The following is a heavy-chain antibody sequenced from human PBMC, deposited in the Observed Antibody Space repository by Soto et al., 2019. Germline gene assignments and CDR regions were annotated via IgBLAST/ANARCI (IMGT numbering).Heavy chain of an antibody. CDR1: GYTFTSYA. Sequence: ASVKVSCKASGYTFTSYAMHWVRQAPGQRLEWMGWINAGNGNTKYSQKFQGRVTITRDTSASTAYMELSSLRSEDTAVYYCARDRVAVASGGYYYGMDVWGQGTTVTVSS. CDR3: ARDRVAVASGGYYYGMDV. V-gene: IGHV1-3*01. J-gene: IGHJ6*02. CDR2: INAGNGNT. D-gene: IGHD6-19*01.